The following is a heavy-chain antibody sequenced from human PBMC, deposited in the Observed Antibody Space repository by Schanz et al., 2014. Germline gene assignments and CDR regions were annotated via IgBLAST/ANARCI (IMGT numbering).Heavy chain of an antibody. Sequence: VQLVESGGGLVQPGGSLRLSCAASGFTFSTSTMHWVRQAPGKGLEYVSSISSKGDMTFNGNSVKGRFTISRDNSKNTLYLQLGSLSAEDTAVYFCARDNRYYLFDYWGQGALVTVSS. CDR1: GFTFSTST. D-gene: IGHD3-16*02. V-gene: IGHV3-64*01. CDR3: ARDNRYYLFDY. J-gene: IGHJ4*02. CDR2: ISSKGDMT.